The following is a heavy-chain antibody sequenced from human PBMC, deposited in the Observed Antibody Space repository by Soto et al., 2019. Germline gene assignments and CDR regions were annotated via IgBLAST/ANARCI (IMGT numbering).Heavy chain of an antibody. CDR3: ARGGGGNCSGGSCYARFDP. CDR2: IYHSGST. V-gene: IGHV4-30-2*01. CDR1: GGSISSGGYS. D-gene: IGHD2-15*01. J-gene: IGHJ5*02. Sequence: SETLSLTCAVSGGSISSGGYSWSWIRQPPGKGLEWIGYIYHSGSTYYNPSLKSRVTISVDRSKNQFSLKLSSVTAADTAVYYCARGGGGNCSGGSCYARFDPWGQGTLVTSPQ.